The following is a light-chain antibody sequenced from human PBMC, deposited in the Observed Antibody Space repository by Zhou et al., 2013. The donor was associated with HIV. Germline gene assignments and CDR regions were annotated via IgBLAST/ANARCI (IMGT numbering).Light chain of an antibody. CDR2: DVT. V-gene: IGLV2-14*01. J-gene: IGLJ3*02. CDR1: SSDVGGYNY. Sequence: QSALTQPASASGSPGQSITISCTGTSSDVGGYNYVSWYQQHPGKAPKLMIYDVTKRPSGVSNRFSGSKSGNTASLTISGLQAEDEADYYCSSYTTISTLVFGGGTKLTVL. CDR3: SSYTTISTLV.